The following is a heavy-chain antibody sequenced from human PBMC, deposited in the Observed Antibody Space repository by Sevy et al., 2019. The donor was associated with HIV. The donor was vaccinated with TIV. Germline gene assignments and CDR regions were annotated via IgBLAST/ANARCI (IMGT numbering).Heavy chain of an antibody. Sequence: GESLKISCAASGFTFSSYGMHWVRQAPGKGLEWVSMIWYDGSNKLYADSVKGRFTISRDNSKNMVYLQMDSLRAEDTAVYYWTREKIGVGSAFDIWGQGTLVTVSS. D-gene: IGHD2-15*01. CDR3: TREKIGVGSAFDI. CDR1: GFTFSSYG. CDR2: IWYDGSNK. V-gene: IGHV3-33*01. J-gene: IGHJ3*02.